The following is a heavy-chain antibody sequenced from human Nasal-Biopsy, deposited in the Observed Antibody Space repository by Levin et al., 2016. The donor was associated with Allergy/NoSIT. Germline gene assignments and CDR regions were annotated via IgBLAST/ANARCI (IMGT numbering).Heavy chain of an antibody. J-gene: IGHJ6*02. CDR2: ITSSSRYI. CDR3: ARDDCINCYMRYSGMDV. CDR1: GFSFSDYA. D-gene: IGHD2-2*02. V-gene: IGHV3-21*01. Sequence: GESLKISCADSGFSFSDYAMNWVRQAPGKGLEWVSGITSSSRYIYYADSVRGRFTISRDNTKNSLYLQMNNLRAEDTAVYYCARDDCINCYMRYSGMDVWGQGTTVTVSS.